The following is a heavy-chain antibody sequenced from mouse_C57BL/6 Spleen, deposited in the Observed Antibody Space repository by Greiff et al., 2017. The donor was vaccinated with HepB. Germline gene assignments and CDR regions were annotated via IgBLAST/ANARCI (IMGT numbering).Heavy chain of an antibody. CDR2: IDPNSGGT. V-gene: IGHV1-72*01. CDR1: GYTFTSYW. J-gene: IGHJ4*01. CDR3: ARRGGYRAMDY. Sequence: QVQLKQPGAELVKPGASVKLSCKASGYTFTSYWMHWVKQRPGRGLEWIGRIDPNSGGTKYNEKFKSKATLTVDKPSSTAYMQLSSLTSEDSAVYYCARRGGYRAMDYWGQGTSVTVSS. D-gene: IGHD3-1*01.